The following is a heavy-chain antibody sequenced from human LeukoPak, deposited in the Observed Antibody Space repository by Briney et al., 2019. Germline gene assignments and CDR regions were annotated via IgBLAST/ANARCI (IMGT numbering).Heavy chain of an antibody. CDR3: ARDFHPQSITGVSFPFDY. CDR2: IIPILGIA. V-gene: IGHV1-69*04. D-gene: IGHD1-20*01. CDR1: GGTFSSYA. J-gene: IGHJ4*02. Sequence: GSSVKVSCKASGGTFSSYAISWVRQAPGQGLEWMGRIIPILGIANYAQKFQGRVTITADKSTSTAYMELSSLRSEDTAVYYCARDFHPQSITGVSFPFDYWGQGTLVTVSS.